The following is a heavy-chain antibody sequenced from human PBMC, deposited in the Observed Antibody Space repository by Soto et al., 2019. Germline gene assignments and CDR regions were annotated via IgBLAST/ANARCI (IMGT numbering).Heavy chain of an antibody. V-gene: IGHV3-74*01. D-gene: IGHD3-16*01. CDR1: GFTFSSYW. CDR3: ARGGRGGFDY. J-gene: IGHJ4*02. CDR2: TKTDGSIT. Sequence: EVQLVESGGGLVQPGGSLRLSCAASGFTFSSYWMHWVRQAPGKGLVWVSSTKTDGSITTYADSVKGRFTISRDNAKNTLYLQMNNLRAEDTAVYYCARGGRGGFDYWGQGTLVTAPS.